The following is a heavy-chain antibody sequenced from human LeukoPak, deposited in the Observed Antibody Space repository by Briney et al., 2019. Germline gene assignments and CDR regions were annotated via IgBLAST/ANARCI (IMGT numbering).Heavy chain of an antibody. Sequence: GGSLRLSCAASGFTFSSYAMSWVRQAPGKGLEWVSAISGSGGSTYYADSVKGRFTISRDNSKNTLYLQMNSLRAEDTAVYYCAKNGSSWEYDHFHYGMDVWGQGTTVTVSS. J-gene: IGHJ6*02. CDR1: GFTFSSYA. V-gene: IGHV3-23*01. CDR2: ISGSGGST. D-gene: IGHD6-13*01. CDR3: AKNGSSWEYDHFHYGMDV.